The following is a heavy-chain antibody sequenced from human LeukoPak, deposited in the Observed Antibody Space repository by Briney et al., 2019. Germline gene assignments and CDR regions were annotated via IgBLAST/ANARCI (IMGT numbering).Heavy chain of an antibody. CDR2: ISYDGSNK. CDR3: AKGQRDYTLYDAFDI. D-gene: IGHD3-3*01. CDR1: GFTFSSYG. V-gene: IGHV3-30*18. J-gene: IGHJ3*02. Sequence: GGSLRLSCAASGFTFSSYGMHWVRQAPGKGLEWVAVISYDGSNKYYADSVKGRFTISRDNSKNTLYLQMNSLRAEDTAVYYCAKGQRDYTLYDAFDIWGQGTMVTVSS.